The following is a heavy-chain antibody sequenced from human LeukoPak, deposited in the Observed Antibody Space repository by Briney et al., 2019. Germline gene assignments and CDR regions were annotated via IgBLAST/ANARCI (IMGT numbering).Heavy chain of an antibody. CDR3: ARDGTPSYSTGWVYMDV. V-gene: IGHV3-48*03. CDR2: ISGSGTVT. J-gene: IGHJ6*04. Sequence: GGSLRLSCAASGFTFSSYEMNWVRQAPGKGLEWISYISGSGTVTHYADSVEGRFTISRDNTKNSLYLQMNSLRGEDTAVYYCARDGTPSYSTGWVYMDVWGKGTTVTISS. D-gene: IGHD6-25*01. CDR1: GFTFSSYE.